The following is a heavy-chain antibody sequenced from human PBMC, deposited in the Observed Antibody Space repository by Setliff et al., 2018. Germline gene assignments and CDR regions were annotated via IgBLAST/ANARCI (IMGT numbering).Heavy chain of an antibody. CDR3: ARVPRLEWLLPTFDS. CDR1: GYTFTNLG. V-gene: IGHV1-18*01. Sequence: ASVKVSCKTSGYTFTNLGISWVRQAPGQGLEWMGWISGYNGNTDYAQNIQGRVTMTIDTSTSTAYMELRSLRSDDAAVYYCARVPRLEWLLPTFDSWGQGTLVTVSS. D-gene: IGHD3-3*01. J-gene: IGHJ4*02. CDR2: ISGYNGNT.